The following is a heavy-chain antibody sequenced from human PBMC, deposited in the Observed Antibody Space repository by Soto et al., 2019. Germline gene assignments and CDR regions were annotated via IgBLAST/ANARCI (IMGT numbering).Heavy chain of an antibody. D-gene: IGHD3-10*01. V-gene: IGHV1-18*01. J-gene: IGHJ4*02. CDR2: SSAYNGNT. CDR3: ARVYRITMVQGELSEY. CDR1: GYTFTSYG. Sequence: QVQLVQSGAEVKKPGASVKVSCKASGYTFTSYGISWVRQAPGQGLEWMGWSSAYNGNTNYAQKRQGRVTMTTDTSTSTAYMELRSLRSDDTAVYYCARVYRITMVQGELSEYWGQGTLVTVSS.